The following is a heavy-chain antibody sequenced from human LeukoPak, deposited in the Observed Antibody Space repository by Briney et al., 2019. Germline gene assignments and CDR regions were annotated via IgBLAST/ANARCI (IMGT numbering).Heavy chain of an antibody. Sequence: SETLSLTCTVSGGSISSYYWSWIRQPPGEGLEWIGYIYYSGSTNYNPSLKSRVTISVDTSKNQFSLKLSSVTAADTAVYYCARDPDYDSSGYYYDYWGQGTLVTVSS. CDR1: GGSISSYY. CDR2: IYYSGST. D-gene: IGHD3-22*01. J-gene: IGHJ4*02. CDR3: ARDPDYDSSGYYYDY. V-gene: IGHV4-59*01.